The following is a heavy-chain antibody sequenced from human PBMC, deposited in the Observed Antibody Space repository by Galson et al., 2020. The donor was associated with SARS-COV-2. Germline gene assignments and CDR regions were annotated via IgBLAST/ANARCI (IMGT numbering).Heavy chain of an antibody. CDR3: ARGLLWFGEFAPYFDY. CDR2: IYYSGST. Sequence: SETLSLTCTVSGGSISSGGYYWSWIRQHPGKGLEWIGYIYYSGSTYYNPSLKSRVTISVDTSKNQFSLKLSSVTAADTAVYYCARGLLWFGEFAPYFDYWGQGTLVTVSS. V-gene: IGHV4-31*03. D-gene: IGHD3-10*01. CDR1: GGSISSGGYY. J-gene: IGHJ4*02.